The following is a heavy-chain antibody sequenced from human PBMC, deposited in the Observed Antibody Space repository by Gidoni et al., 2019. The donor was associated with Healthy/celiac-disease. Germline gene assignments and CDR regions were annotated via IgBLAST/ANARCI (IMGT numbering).Heavy chain of an antibody. D-gene: IGHD1-7*01. Sequence: QVQLVQSAAEVKKPGASLQVCCKASGYTFTSYEINWVRQATGQWLEWMGWMNPNSGNTGYAQQFPGRVTMTRNPSISTAYMELSSLRSEDTAVYYCARGVTGTFDYWGQGTLVTVSS. CDR2: MNPNSGNT. J-gene: IGHJ4*02. CDR3: ARGVTGTFDY. CDR1: GYTFTSYE. V-gene: IGHV1-8*01.